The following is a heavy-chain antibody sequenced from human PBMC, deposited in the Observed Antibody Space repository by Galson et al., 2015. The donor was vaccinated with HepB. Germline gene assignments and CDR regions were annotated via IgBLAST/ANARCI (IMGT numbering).Heavy chain of an antibody. J-gene: IGHJ4*02. Sequence: SLRLSCAASGFTFSGSAIRWVRQASGKGREGFGLFGSKPPILPPYLVPSLKGRFTISRDDSKNLAYLHMRSLKTDDTAVYYCVRSGDFSGYSSRWGQGTLVTVSS. D-gene: IGHD6-13*01. CDR2: FGSKPPILPP. V-gene: IGHV3-73*01. CDR3: VRSGDFSGYSSR. CDR1: GFTFSGSA.